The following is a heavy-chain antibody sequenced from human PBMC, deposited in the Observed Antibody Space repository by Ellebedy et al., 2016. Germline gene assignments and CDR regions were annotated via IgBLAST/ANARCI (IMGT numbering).Heavy chain of an antibody. Sequence: GESLKISCAASGFTFSSYWMSWVRQAPGKGLEWVANIKQDGSDKHSVDSVKGRFTLPLDNAKNSLYLQMNSLRAEDTAVYYCARASQDIVVVPAAPSMDVWGQGTTVTVSS. D-gene: IGHD2-2*01. CDR1: GFTFSSYW. CDR2: IKQDGSDK. CDR3: ARASQDIVVVPAAPSMDV. V-gene: IGHV3-7*03. J-gene: IGHJ6*02.